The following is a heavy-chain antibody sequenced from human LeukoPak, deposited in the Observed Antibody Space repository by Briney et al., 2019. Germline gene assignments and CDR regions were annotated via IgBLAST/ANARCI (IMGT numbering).Heavy chain of an antibody. D-gene: IGHD3-3*01. CDR3: AGGNYDFWSGYWTTLFDY. J-gene: IGHJ4*02. Sequence: SETLSLTCTVSGGSISSYYWSWIRQPPGKGLEWIGYIYYSGSTNYNPSLKSRVTISVDTSKNQFSLKLSSVTAADTAVYYCAGGNYDFWSGYWTTLFDYWGQGTLVTVSS. CDR2: IYYSGST. V-gene: IGHV4-59*01. CDR1: GGSISSYY.